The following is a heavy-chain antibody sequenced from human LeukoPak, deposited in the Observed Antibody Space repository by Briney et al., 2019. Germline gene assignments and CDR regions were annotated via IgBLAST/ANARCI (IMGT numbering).Heavy chain of an antibody. J-gene: IGHJ4*02. CDR1: GGTFSSYA. V-gene: IGHV1-69*01. Sequence: ASVKVSCKASGGTFSSYAISWVRQAPGQGLEWRGGIIPIFGTANYAQKFQGRVTITADESTSTAYMELSSLRSDDTAVYYCARGYSYGSRWGQGTLVTVSS. CDR2: IIPIFGTA. D-gene: IGHD5-18*01. CDR3: ARGYSYGSR.